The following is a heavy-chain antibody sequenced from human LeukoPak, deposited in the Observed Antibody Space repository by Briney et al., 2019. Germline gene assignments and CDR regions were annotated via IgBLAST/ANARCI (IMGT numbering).Heavy chain of an antibody. V-gene: IGHV3-43*01. J-gene: IGHJ4*02. Sequence: GGSLRLSCAASGFTFDDYTMHWARQAPGKGLEWVSLISWDGGSTYYADSVKGRFTISRDNSKNSLYLQMNSLRTEDTALYYCAKDMGWLQPFDYWGQGTLVTVSS. CDR2: ISWDGGST. CDR3: AKDMGWLQPFDY. CDR1: GFTFDDYT. D-gene: IGHD5-24*01.